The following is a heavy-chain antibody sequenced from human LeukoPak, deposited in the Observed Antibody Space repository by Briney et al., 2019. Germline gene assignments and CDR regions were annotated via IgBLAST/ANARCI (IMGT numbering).Heavy chain of an antibody. Sequence: ASVKVSCKASGYTFTTLDINWVRQATGQGLEWMGWMNPNSGNTGYAQKFQGRVTITRDTSASTAYMELSSLRSEDTAVYYCARAANAFPGFKLVQSRSHFDYWGQGTLVTVSS. D-gene: IGHD6-13*01. CDR3: ARAANAFPGFKLVQSRSHFDY. V-gene: IGHV1-8*03. J-gene: IGHJ4*02. CDR2: MNPNSGNT. CDR1: GYTFTTLD.